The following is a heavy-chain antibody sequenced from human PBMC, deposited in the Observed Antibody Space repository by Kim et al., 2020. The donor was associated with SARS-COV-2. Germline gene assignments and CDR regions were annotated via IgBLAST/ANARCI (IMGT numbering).Heavy chain of an antibody. V-gene: IGHV3-30*18. J-gene: IGHJ3*02. D-gene: IGHD3-10*01. CDR3: AKDLRRYYYGSGSRDAFDI. CDR1: GFTFSSYG. Sequence: GGSLRLSCAASGFTFSSYGMHWVRQAPGKGLEWVAVISYDGSNKYYADSVKGRFTISRDNSKNTLYLQMNSLRAEDTAVYYCAKDLRRYYYGSGSRDAFDIWGQGTMVTVSS. CDR2: ISYDGSNK.